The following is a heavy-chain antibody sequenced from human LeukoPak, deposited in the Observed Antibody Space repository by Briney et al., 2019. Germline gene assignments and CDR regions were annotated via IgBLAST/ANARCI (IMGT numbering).Heavy chain of an antibody. J-gene: IGHJ6*02. Sequence: VASVKVSCKASGYTSTGYYMHWVRQAPGQGLEWMGRINPNSGGTDYARKFQVRVTMTRDTSISTAYMELSRLRSDDTAVYYCATFHPVSDYYYGMDVWGQGTTVTVSS. D-gene: IGHD2/OR15-2a*01. CDR2: INPNSGGT. CDR1: GYTSTGYY. V-gene: IGHV1-2*06. CDR3: ATFHPVSDYYYGMDV.